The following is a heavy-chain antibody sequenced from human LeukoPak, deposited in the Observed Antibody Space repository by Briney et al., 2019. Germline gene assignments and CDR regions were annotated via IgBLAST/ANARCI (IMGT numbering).Heavy chain of an antibody. D-gene: IGHD3-3*01. CDR2: INHSGST. J-gene: IGHJ4*02. CDR3: ARGRGSGITIFGVVIREFDY. CDR1: GGSFSGYY. Sequence: PSETLSLTCAVYGGSFSGYYWSWIRQPPGKGLEWIGEINHSGSTNYNPSLKSRVTISVDTSKNQFSLKLSSVTAADTTVYYCARGRGSGITIFGVVIREFDYWGQGTLVTVSS. V-gene: IGHV4-34*01.